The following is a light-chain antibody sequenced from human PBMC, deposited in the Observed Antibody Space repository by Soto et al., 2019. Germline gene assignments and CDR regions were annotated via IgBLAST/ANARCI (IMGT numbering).Light chain of an antibody. CDR1: SSDVGTYNL. V-gene: IGLV2-23*02. CDR2: EVS. J-gene: IGLJ1*01. Sequence: QSALTQPASVSGSPGQSITISCTGTSSDVGTYNLVSWYQHHPGKAPKLMIYEVSERPSGVSNRFSGSKSGNTASLTISGLQAEDEADYYCCSYAGSSTYVFGTGTKLTVL. CDR3: CSYAGSSTYV.